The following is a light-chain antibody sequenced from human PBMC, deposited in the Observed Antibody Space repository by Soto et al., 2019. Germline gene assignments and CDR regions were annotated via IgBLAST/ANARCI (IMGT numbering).Light chain of an antibody. V-gene: IGLV2-11*01. Sequence: QSALTQPRSVSGSPGQSVTISCTGTSSDVGGYNYVSWYQQHPGKAPKLMIYDVNKRPSGVPDRFSGSKSGNTASLTISGLQAEDEADYYCSSHGGPSGFGTGTKVTVL. CDR1: SSDVGGYNY. CDR3: SSHGGPSG. CDR2: DVN. J-gene: IGLJ1*01.